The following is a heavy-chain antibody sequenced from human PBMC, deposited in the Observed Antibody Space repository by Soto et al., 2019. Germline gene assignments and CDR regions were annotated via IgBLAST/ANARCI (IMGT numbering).Heavy chain of an antibody. D-gene: IGHD3-9*01. J-gene: IGHJ4*02. CDR3: ARHRDDILTGRYFDY. V-gene: IGHV4-39*01. CDR2: IYYSGST. Sequence: PSETLSLTCTVSGGSISSSSYYWGWIRQPPGKGLEWIGSIYYSGSTYYNPSLKSRATISVDTSKNQFSLKLSSVTAADTAVYYCARHRDDILTGRYFDYWGQGTLVTVSS. CDR1: GGSISSSSYY.